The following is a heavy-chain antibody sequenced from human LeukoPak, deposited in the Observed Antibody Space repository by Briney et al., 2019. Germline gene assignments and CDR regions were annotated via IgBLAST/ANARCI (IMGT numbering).Heavy chain of an antibody. CDR3: AAELQSGYFVGAFDI. V-gene: IGHV3-11*04. Sequence: GGSLRLSCAASGFTFSDYYMSWIRQAPGKGLEWVSYISSSGSTIYYADSVKGRFTISRDNAKNSLYLQMNSLRAEDTAVYYCAAELQSGYFVGAFDIWGQGTMVTVSS. J-gene: IGHJ3*02. D-gene: IGHD3-3*01. CDR2: ISSSGSTI. CDR1: GFTFSDYY.